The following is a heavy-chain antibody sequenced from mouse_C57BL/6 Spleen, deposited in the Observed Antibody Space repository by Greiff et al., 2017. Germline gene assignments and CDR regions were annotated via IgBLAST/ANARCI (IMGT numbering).Heavy chain of an antibody. CDR2: IDPENGDT. V-gene: IGHV14-4*01. CDR3: TLHPWFAY. J-gene: IGHJ3*01. CDR1: GFNIKDDY. Sequence: EVQLQQSGAELVRPGASVKLSCTASGFNIKDDYMHWVKQRPEQGLEWIGWIDPENGDTEYASKFQGKATITADTSSNTAYLQLSSLTSEDTAVYYCTLHPWFAYWGQGTLVTVSA.